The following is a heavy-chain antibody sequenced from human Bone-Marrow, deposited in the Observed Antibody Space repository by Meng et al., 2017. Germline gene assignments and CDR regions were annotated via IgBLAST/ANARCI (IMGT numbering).Heavy chain of an antibody. J-gene: IGHJ4*02. CDR3: ARDPGRRYFDY. CDR2: IWYDGSNK. D-gene: IGHD1-26*01. Sequence: GGSLRLSCAASGFTFSNYGMHWVRQAPGKGLEWVAVIWYDGSNKYYADSVKGRFTISRDNSKNTLYLQMNSLRAEDTAVYYCARDPGRRYFDYWGQGTLVTVSS. V-gene: IGHV3-33*01. CDR1: GFTFSNYG.